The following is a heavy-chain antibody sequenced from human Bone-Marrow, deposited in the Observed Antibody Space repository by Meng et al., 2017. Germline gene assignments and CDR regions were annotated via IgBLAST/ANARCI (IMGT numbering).Heavy chain of an antibody. J-gene: IGHJ4*02. V-gene: IGHV3-66*01. Sequence: EVQVVESGGGWVQPGGSLRLSCAASGFSVSNEFMSWVRQAQGKGLEWVSVIYSGGGTDYADSVKDRFTTSRDSSKNTMYLQMNNLRADDTAMYYCTGGEDHWGQGTLVTVSS. CDR3: TGGEDH. CDR1: GFSVSNEF. CDR2: IYSGGGT.